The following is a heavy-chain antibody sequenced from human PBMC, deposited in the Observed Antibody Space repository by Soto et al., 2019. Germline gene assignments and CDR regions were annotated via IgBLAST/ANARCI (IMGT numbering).Heavy chain of an antibody. CDR1: GFTFTTYN. D-gene: IGHD1-26*01. CDR3: VRDSAWAFDF. V-gene: IGHV3-48*02. CDR2: MSTTNAI. Sequence: GGSPRLSCAASGFTFTTYNMNWVRQAPGKGLEWVSYMSTTNAIYYADSVRGRFTISRDNAKNLLDLQMNSLREEDTAVYYCVRDSAWAFDFWGQGTLVTVSS. J-gene: IGHJ4*02.